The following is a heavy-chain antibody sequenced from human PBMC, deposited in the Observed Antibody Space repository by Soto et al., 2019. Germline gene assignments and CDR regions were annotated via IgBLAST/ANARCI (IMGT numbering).Heavy chain of an antibody. Sequence: PGGSLRLSCAASGFTFDDYGMSWVRQAPGKGLEWVSGINWNGGSTGYADSVKGRFTISRDNAKNSLYLQMNSLRAEDTALYYCARETLKVKDSSCYYYPGPFAISAQGTLVPVSS. V-gene: IGHV3-20*04. D-gene: IGHD3-22*01. CDR2: INWNGGST. CDR3: ARETLKVKDSSCYYYPGPFAI. CDR1: GFTFDDYG. J-gene: IGHJ3*02.